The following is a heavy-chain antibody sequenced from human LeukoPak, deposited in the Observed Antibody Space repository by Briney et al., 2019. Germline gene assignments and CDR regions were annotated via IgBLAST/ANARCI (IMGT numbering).Heavy chain of an antibody. J-gene: IGHJ4*02. V-gene: IGHV3-30*04. D-gene: IGHD5-18*01. Sequence: GGSLRLSCAASGFTFSSYAMHWVRQAPGKGLEWVALMTYDGSNEYYGDPVKGRFTISRDNSKNTLYLQMNSLRAEDTAVYYCARPRLGYSYGLLLYYWGQGTLVTVSS. CDR2: MTYDGSNE. CDR3: ARPRLGYSYGLLLYY. CDR1: GFTFSSYA.